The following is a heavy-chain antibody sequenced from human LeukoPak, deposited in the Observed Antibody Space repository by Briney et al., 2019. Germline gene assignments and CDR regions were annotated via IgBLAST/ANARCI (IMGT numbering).Heavy chain of an antibody. Sequence: SETLSLTGTVSGGSISSYYWSWIRQPPGKGLDWIGYIYYSGSTNYNPSLKSRGTISADTSKNQFSLKLSSVTAADTAVYYCARTSASGATYFDYWGQGALVTVSS. CDR3: ARTSASGATYFDY. D-gene: IGHD1-26*01. CDR2: IYYSGST. J-gene: IGHJ4*02. CDR1: GGSISSYY. V-gene: IGHV4-59*01.